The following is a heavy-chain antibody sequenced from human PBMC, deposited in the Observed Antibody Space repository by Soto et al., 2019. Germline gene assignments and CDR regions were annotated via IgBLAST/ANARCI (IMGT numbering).Heavy chain of an antibody. V-gene: IGHV1-18*01. J-gene: IGHJ1*01. CDR1: GYTFTSYG. D-gene: IGHD3-22*01. Sequence: QVQLVQSGAEVKKPGASVKVSCKASGYTFTSYGISWVRQAPGQGLEWMGWISAYNGNTNYAQKLQGRVTMTTDTSTSQAYMELRSLRSDHTAEYYCASNRYCYVSSGYCWGQGTLVTVSS. CDR2: ISAYNGNT. CDR3: ASNRYCYVSSGYC.